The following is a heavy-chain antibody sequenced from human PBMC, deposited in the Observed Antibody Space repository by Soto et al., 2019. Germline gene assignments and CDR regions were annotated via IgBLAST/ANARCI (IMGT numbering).Heavy chain of an antibody. CDR2: ISADSGYT. Sequence: QIKLVQSGGEMKRPGASVTVSCEASGYIFTTYGLSWVRQTPAHGLEWMGWISADSGYTQYAQFLQGRVTMTRDTSTNTGYMELRDLTSDDTGIYYCARDRPPGSLYGMDAWGQGTAVTVSS. CDR1: GYIFTTYG. J-gene: IGHJ6*02. V-gene: IGHV1-18*01. CDR3: ARDRPPGSLYGMDA.